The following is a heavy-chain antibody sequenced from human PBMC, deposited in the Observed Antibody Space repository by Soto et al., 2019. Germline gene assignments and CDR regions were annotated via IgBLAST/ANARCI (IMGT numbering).Heavy chain of an antibody. CDR2: INAGNGNT. V-gene: IGHV1-3*01. CDR1: GYTFTSYA. D-gene: IGHD3-16*01. CDR3: ARDRRVWWSFDY. J-gene: IGHJ4*02. Sequence: QVQLVQSGAEVKKPGASVKVSCKASGYTFTSYAMHWVRQAPGQRLEWMGWINAGNGNTKYSQKFQGRVTITRDTSASTAYMELSSLRSEDTAVYYCARDRRVWWSFDYWGQGTLVTVSS.